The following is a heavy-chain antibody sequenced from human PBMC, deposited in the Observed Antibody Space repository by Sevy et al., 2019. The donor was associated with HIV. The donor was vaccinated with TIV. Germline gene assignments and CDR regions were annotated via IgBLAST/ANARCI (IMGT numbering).Heavy chain of an antibody. Sequence: SETLSLTCTVSGGSVSSGSYYWSWIRQPPGKGLEWIGYIYYSGSTNHNPSLKRRVTISVDTSKNQFSLKLNSVTAADTVVYYCARVRGGYSGFGGFDYWGQGTLVTVS. CDR1: GGSVSSGSYY. CDR3: ARVRGGYSGFGGFDY. CDR2: IYYSGST. V-gene: IGHV4-61*01. D-gene: IGHD5-12*01. J-gene: IGHJ4*02.